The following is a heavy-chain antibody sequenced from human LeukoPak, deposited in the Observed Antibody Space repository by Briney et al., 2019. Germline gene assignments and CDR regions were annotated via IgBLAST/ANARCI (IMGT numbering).Heavy chain of an antibody. CDR1: GFTFDDYA. D-gene: IGHD1-26*01. CDR2: ISWNSGSI. Sequence: GGSLRLSCAASGFTFDDYAMHWVRQAPGKGLEWVSGISWNSGSIGYADSVKGRFTISRDNAKNSLHLQMNSLRAEDTALYYCAKDMGGSYPLGLDYWGQGTLVTVSS. V-gene: IGHV3-9*01. J-gene: IGHJ4*02. CDR3: AKDMGGSYPLGLDY.